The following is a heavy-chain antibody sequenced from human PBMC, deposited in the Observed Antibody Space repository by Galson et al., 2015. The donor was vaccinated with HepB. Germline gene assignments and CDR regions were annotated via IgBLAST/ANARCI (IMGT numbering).Heavy chain of an antibody. Sequence: SLRLSCAASGSTFSSYAMHWVRQAPGKGLEYVSAISSNGGSTYYADSVKGRFTISRDNSKNTLYLQMSSLRAEDTAVYYCVKDRRSRVGGGSGDYWGQGTLVTVSS. J-gene: IGHJ4*02. V-gene: IGHV3-64D*06. CDR2: ISSNGGST. CDR1: GSTFSSYA. CDR3: VKDRRSRVGGGSGDY. D-gene: IGHD2-15*01.